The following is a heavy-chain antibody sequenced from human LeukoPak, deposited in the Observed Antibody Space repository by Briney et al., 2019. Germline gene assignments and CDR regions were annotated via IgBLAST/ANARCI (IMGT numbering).Heavy chain of an antibody. J-gene: IGHJ4*02. D-gene: IGHD5-18*01. Sequence: ASVKVSCKASGGTLSSYAISWVRQAPGQGLEWMGGIIPIFGTANYAQKFQGRVTITADKSTSTAYMELSSLRSEDTAVYYCAREGDTAMTIDYWGQGTLVTVSS. V-gene: IGHV1-69*06. CDR3: AREGDTAMTIDY. CDR1: GGTLSSYA. CDR2: IIPIFGTA.